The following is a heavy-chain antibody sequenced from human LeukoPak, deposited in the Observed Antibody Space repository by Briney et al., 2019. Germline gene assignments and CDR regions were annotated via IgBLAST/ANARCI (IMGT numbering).Heavy chain of an antibody. V-gene: IGHV4-39*07. Sequence: SETLSLTCTVSGGSITTGYYFWGWVRQSPGKAMEWIGSMYSDGSTHYTASLKSRLSISIDRSKNQYSLRLNSMTAADTAVYYCVRQSPGYMVAGYFDYWGQGTLVTVSS. CDR2: MYSDGST. D-gene: IGHD3-10*01. CDR3: VRQSPGYMVAGYFDY. J-gene: IGHJ4*02. CDR1: GGSITTGYYF.